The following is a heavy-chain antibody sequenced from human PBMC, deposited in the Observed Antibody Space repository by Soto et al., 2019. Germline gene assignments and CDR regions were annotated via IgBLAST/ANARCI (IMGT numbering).Heavy chain of an antibody. CDR2: IGTAGDT. V-gene: IGHV3-13*01. J-gene: IGHJ4*02. Sequence: LRLSCAASGFTFSSYDMHWVRQATGKGLEWVSAIGTAGDTYYPGSVKGRFTISRENAKNSLYLQMNSLRAGDTAVYYCARGRSGSYKRGLDYWGQGTLVTVSS. CDR1: GFTFSSYD. D-gene: IGHD1-26*01. CDR3: ARGRSGSYKRGLDY.